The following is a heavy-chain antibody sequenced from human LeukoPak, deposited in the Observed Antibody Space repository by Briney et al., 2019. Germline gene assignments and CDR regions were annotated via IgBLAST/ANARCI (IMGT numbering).Heavy chain of an antibody. V-gene: IGHV1-69*04. J-gene: IGHJ5*02. CDR1: GGTFSNYA. CDR3: ARAVDDDLAGYYWGDWFDP. D-gene: IGHD3-9*01. Sequence: GGSVKVSCKATGGTFSNYAISWVRQAPGQGLEWMGRIIVTLGTANYAQKFQGRVAITADKSTSTAYMELSSLTSEDTAVYYCARAVDDDLAGYYWGDWFDPWGQGSLVSVSS. CDR2: IIVTLGTA.